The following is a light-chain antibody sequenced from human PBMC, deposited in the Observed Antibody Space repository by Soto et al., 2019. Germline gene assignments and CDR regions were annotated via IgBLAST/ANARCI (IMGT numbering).Light chain of an antibody. CDR3: SSFSSTSTLYV. Sequence: QSALTQPASVSGSPGQSITISCTGASSDVGGYNYVSWYQHHPGKAPKLIIYEVSNRPSGVSNRFSGSKSGNTASLTISGLQAEDEADYNCSSFSSTSTLYVFGTGTKLTVL. CDR1: SSDVGGYNY. J-gene: IGLJ1*01. CDR2: EVS. V-gene: IGLV2-14*01.